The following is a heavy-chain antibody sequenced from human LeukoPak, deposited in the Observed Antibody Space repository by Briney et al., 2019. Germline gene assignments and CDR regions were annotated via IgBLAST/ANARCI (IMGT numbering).Heavy chain of an antibody. V-gene: IGHV3-66*01. CDR3: AREEYSSSWYYYGMDV. D-gene: IGHD6-13*01. J-gene: IGHJ6*02. CDR1: GFTVRSNY. Sequence: GGSLRLSCAASGFTVRSNYMSWVRQAPGKGLEWVSVIYSGGSTYYADSVKGRFTISRDNSKNTLYLQMNSLRAEDTAVYYCAREEYSSSWYYYGMDVWGQGTTVTVSS. CDR2: IYSGGST.